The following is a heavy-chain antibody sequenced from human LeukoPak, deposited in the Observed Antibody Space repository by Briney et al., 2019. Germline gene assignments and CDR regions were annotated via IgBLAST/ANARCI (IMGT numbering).Heavy chain of an antibody. Sequence: SVKVSCKASGYTFTGYYMHWVRQAPGQGLEWMGWINPNSGGTNYAQKFQGRVTMTRDTSISTAYMELSRLRSDDTAVYYCARIISSGYNYGMDVWGQGTTVTVSS. CDR3: ARIISSGYNYGMDV. V-gene: IGHV1-2*02. CDR1: GYTFTGYY. CDR2: INPNSGGT. J-gene: IGHJ6*02. D-gene: IGHD3-22*01.